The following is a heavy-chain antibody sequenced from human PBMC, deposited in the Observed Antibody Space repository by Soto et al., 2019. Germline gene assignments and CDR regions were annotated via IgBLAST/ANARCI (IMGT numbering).Heavy chain of an antibody. CDR1: GFTFSSHW. CDR3: ARDVSYSMDV. Sequence: EVQLVESGGGVVQPGGSLRLSCEVSGFTFSSHWMHWVRQAPGKGLVWGSYINSDGTTTTHADSVKGRFTISRDNAKNTLYLQMNSLRAEDTAVYYCARDVSYSMDVWGQGTTVTVSS. V-gene: IGHV3-74*01. J-gene: IGHJ6*02. CDR2: INSDGTTT.